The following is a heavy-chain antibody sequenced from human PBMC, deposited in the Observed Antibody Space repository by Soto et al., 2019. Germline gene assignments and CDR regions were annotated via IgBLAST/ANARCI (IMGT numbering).Heavy chain of an antibody. Sequence: SETLSLTCAVSGGSINSGGYSWSWIRQPPGKGLEWIGYIYHSGSTYYNPSLKSRVTISVDRSKNQFSLKLTSVTAADTAVYYCASTPLCSGGSCQEYWGQGTLVTISS. CDR3: ASTPLCSGGSCQEY. CDR2: IYHSGST. V-gene: IGHV4-30-2*01. CDR1: GGSINSGGYS. D-gene: IGHD2-15*01. J-gene: IGHJ4*02.